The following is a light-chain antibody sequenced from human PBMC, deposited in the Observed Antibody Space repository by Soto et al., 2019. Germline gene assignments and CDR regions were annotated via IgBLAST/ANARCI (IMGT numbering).Light chain of an antibody. Sequence: IVLTQSPGTLSLSPGERATLSCRASQSVFNNHIGWYQQKPGQAPRRLIFGASFRATGIPDRFSGSGSGTDFTLTISGLEPEDFAVYYCQHFGNSLWTFGQGTKVDIK. CDR1: QSVFNNH. CDR2: GAS. V-gene: IGKV3-20*01. J-gene: IGKJ1*01. CDR3: QHFGNSLWT.